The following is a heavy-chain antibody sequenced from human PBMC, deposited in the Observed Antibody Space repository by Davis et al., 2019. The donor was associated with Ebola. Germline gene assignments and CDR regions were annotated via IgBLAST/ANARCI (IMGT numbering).Heavy chain of an antibody. J-gene: IGHJ4*02. D-gene: IGHD4-11*01. CDR1: GGSISSYY. CDR3: ARGDYSFDY. CDR2: IYYSGST. V-gene: IGHV4-59*01. Sequence: SDPLSLTCTVPGGSISSYYWSCIRQPPGKGPEWIGYIYYSGSTNYNPSLKSRVTISVDTSKNQFSLKLSSVTAADTAVYYCARGDYSFDYWGQGTLVTVSS.